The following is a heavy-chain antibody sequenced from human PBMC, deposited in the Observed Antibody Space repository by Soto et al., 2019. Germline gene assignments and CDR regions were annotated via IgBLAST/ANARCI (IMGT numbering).Heavy chain of an antibody. Sequence: ASVKVSCKASGYTFTSYDINWVRQATGQGLEWMGWMNPNSGNTGYAQKLQGRVTMTRNTSISTAYMELSSLRSEDTAVYYCARAGYSYGSINYWGQGTLVTVSS. D-gene: IGHD5-18*01. CDR3: ARAGYSYGSINY. CDR2: MNPNSGNT. J-gene: IGHJ4*02. CDR1: GYTFTSYD. V-gene: IGHV1-8*01.